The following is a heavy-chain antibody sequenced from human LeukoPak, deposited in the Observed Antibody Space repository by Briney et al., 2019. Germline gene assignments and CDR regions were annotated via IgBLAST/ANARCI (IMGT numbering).Heavy chain of an antibody. J-gene: IGHJ4*02. CDR2: IRSKAYGWTT. Sequence: GGSLRLSCTASGFIFGDYAMSWVRQAPGKGLEWVGFIRSKAYGWTTEYAASVKGRFTISRDDSKSIAYLQMNSLKTEDTAVYYCTRMDLNWGSPFDYWGQGTLVTVSS. CDR3: TRMDLNWGSPFDY. D-gene: IGHD7-27*01. V-gene: IGHV3-49*04. CDR1: GFIFGDYA.